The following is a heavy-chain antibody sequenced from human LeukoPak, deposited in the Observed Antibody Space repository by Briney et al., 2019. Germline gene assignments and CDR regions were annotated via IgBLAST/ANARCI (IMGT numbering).Heavy chain of an antibody. CDR1: GFTFSSYA. D-gene: IGHD6-19*01. CDR3: AKGNSIAVSAFFDY. V-gene: IGHV3-30*04. CDR2: ISYDGSNK. Sequence: GRSLRLSCAASGFTFSSYAMHWVRQAPGKGLEWVAVISYDGSNKYYADSVKGRFTISRDNSKNTLYLQMNSLRAEDTAVYYCAKGNSIAVSAFFDYWGQGTLVTVSS. J-gene: IGHJ4*02.